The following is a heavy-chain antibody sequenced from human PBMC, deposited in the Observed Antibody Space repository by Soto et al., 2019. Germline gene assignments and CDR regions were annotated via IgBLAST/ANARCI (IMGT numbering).Heavy chain of an antibody. CDR2: IKYDGGEK. V-gene: IGHV3-7*01. CDR3: AREEWWFDY. J-gene: IGHJ4*02. D-gene: IGHD2-15*01. CDR1: GFTVSTNF. Sequence: GGSLRLSCAASGFTVSTNFMTWVRQAPGKGLEWVANIKYDGGEKYYVDSVKGRFTISRDNAKNSLYLQMNSLRAEDTAVYYCAREEWWFDYWGQGTLVTVSS.